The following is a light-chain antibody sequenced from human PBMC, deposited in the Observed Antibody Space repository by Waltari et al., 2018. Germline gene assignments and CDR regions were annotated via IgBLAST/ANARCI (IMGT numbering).Light chain of an antibody. Sequence: ETVLTQSPATLSVSPGERATLSCRASQSISSSYFAWYQQKPGQAPRLLISGISTRATVIPARFSGSGSGTEFTLTISSLQSEDFAVYYCQQYDNWPLTFGGGTKVEIK. CDR2: GIS. J-gene: IGKJ4*01. V-gene: IGKV3-15*01. CDR3: QQYDNWPLT. CDR1: QSISSSY.